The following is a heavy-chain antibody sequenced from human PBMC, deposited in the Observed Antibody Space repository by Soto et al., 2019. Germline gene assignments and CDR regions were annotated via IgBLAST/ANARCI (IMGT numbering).Heavy chain of an antibody. V-gene: IGHV4-34*01. CDR2: INHSGST. Sequence: SETLSLTCAVYGGSFSGYYWSWIRQPPGKGLEWIGEINHSGSTNYNPSLKSRVTISVDTSKNQFSLKLSSVTAADTAVYYCARNLGYCSGGSCYNFDYWGQGTLVTVSS. CDR3: ARNLGYCSGGSCYNFDY. J-gene: IGHJ4*02. CDR1: GGSFSGYY. D-gene: IGHD2-15*01.